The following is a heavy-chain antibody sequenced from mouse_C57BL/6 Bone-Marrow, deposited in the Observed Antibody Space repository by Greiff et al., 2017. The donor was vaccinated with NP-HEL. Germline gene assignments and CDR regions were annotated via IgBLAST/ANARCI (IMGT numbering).Heavy chain of an antibody. CDR3: ARHYGSSYAFAY. CDR1: GFTFSDYG. J-gene: IGHJ3*01. Sequence: EVKLMESGGGLVQPGGSLKLSCAASGFTFSDYGMAWVRQAPRKGPEWVAFISNLAYSIYYADTVTGRFTISSGNAKNTLYLEMSSLRSEDTAMYYCARHYGSSYAFAYWGQGTLVTVSA. V-gene: IGHV5-15*01. CDR2: ISNLAYSI. D-gene: IGHD1-1*01.